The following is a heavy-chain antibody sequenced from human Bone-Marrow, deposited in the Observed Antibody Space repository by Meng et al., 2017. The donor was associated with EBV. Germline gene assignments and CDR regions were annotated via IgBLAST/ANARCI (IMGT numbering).Heavy chain of an antibody. Sequence: QVERGQSGAEVKKPGSSAKVSCKASGGTFSSYAISWVRQAPGQGLEWMGGIIPIFGTANYAQKFQGRVTITADESTSTAYMELSSLRSEDTAVYYCARDLLAYYDSSGYYPTFDYWGQGTLVTVSS. J-gene: IGHJ4*02. CDR2: IIPIFGTA. CDR3: ARDLLAYYDSSGYYPTFDY. D-gene: IGHD3-22*01. V-gene: IGHV1-69*01. CDR1: GGTFSSYA.